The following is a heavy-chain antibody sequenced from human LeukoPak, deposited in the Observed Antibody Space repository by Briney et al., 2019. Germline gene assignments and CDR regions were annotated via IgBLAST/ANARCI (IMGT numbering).Heavy chain of an antibody. CDR2: INPNSGGA. J-gene: IGHJ4*02. V-gene: IGHV1-2*02. D-gene: IGHD2-2*02. CDR3: ARGDIYCSSISCYRAPFDY. Sequence: ASVKVSCKASGYTFSGYYLHWVRQAPGQGLEWMGWINPNSGGANYAQNFQGRVTMTRDTSISTAYMELSRLRSDDTAVYYFARGDIYCSSISCYRAPFDYWGQGTLVTVSS. CDR1: GYTFSGYY.